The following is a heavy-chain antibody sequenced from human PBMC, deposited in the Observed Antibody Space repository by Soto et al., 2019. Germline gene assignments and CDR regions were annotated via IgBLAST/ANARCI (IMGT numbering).Heavy chain of an antibody. CDR3: AREVSRDLNAFDI. J-gene: IGHJ3*02. V-gene: IGHV3-7*04. CDR1: GFTLSSYW. CDR2: IKQDGSEK. Sequence: PGGSLRLSCAASGFTLSSYWMSWVRQAPGKGLEWVANIKQDGSEKYYVDSVKGRFTISRDNAKNSLYLQMDSLRAEDTAVYYCAREVSRDLNAFDIWGQGTMVTV.